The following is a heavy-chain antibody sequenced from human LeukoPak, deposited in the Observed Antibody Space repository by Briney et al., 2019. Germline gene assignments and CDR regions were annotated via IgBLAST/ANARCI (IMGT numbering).Heavy chain of an antibody. Sequence: GGSLRVSCAASGFTFSSYWMNWVRQVPGKGLEWVATIKEDGSEKYYVDSVKGRFTISRDNAKNSLYLQLNSMRAEDTAVYYCARRGSYLDYWGQGTLVTVSS. D-gene: IGHD1-26*01. V-gene: IGHV3-7*01. J-gene: IGHJ4*02. CDR1: GFTFSSYW. CDR2: IKEDGSEK. CDR3: ARRGSYLDY.